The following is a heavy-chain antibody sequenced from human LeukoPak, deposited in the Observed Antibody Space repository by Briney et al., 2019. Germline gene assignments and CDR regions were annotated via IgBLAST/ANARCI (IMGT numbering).Heavy chain of an antibody. CDR2: ISYDGSNK. J-gene: IGHJ5*02. Sequence: GGSLRLSCAASGFTFSSYAMHWVRQAPGKGLEGVAVISYDGSNKYYADSVKGRFTISRDNSKITLYLQMNSLRAEDTAVYDCARDDCSSTSCYGWFDPWGQGTLVTVSS. CDR3: ARDDCSSTSCYGWFDP. CDR1: GFTFSSYA. D-gene: IGHD2-2*01. V-gene: IGHV3-30*04.